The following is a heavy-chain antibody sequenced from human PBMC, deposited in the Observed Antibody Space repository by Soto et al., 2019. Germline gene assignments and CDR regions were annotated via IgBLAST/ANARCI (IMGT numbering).Heavy chain of an antibody. CDR3: ARSRYYYDSSGSEFDY. Sequence: ASVQVSCKASGYTFTSYAMHWVRQAPGQRLEWMGWINAGNGNTKYSQKFQGRVTITRDTSASTAYMELSSLRSEDTAVYYCARSRYYYDSSGSEFDYWGQGTLVTVSS. J-gene: IGHJ4*02. CDR1: GYTFTSYA. CDR2: INAGNGNT. V-gene: IGHV1-3*01. D-gene: IGHD3-22*01.